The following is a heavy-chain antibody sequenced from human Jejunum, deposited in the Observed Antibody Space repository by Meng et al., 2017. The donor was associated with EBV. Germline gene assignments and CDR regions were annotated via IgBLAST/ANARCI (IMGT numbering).Heavy chain of an antibody. CDR2: ISNDGNNK. CDR3: TREWGADY. J-gene: IGHJ4*02. D-gene: IGHD3-16*01. V-gene: IGHV3-30-3*01. Sequence: QVQLVGSGGGVVQPGSALRLFCAASGFTFSGHAMQWVRQAPGKGLKWVALISNDGNNKYYADSVKGRFTISRDNSKNTLYLQMNSLRVDDTALYYCTREWGADYWGQGTLVTVSS. CDR1: GFTFSGHA.